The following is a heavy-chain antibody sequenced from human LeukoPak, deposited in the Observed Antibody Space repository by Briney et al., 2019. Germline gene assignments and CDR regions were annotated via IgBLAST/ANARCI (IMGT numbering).Heavy chain of an antibody. CDR2: ISDSVSIV. Sequence: PGGSLRLSCSAPGFTFSNYEMNWVRQAPGKGLEWVAYISDSVSIVYYADSVRGRFTISRDNTKNSLYLQMNSLRADDTAVYYCARDNPELGAFYFDFWGLGTLVTVSS. V-gene: IGHV3-48*03. CDR3: ARDNPELGAFYFDF. CDR1: GFTFSNYE. J-gene: IGHJ4*02. D-gene: IGHD1-26*01.